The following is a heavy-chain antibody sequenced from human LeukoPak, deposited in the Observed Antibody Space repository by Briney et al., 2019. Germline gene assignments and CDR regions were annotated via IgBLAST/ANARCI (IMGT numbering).Heavy chain of an antibody. CDR3: AGSSSWYYFDY. CDR1: DGSISSYY. J-gene: IGHJ4*02. D-gene: IGHD6-13*01. V-gene: IGHV4-59*01. CDR2: IYYSGST. Sequence: MPSETLSLTCTVSDGSISSYYWSWIRQPPGKGLEWIGYIYYSGSTNYNPSLKSRVTISVDTSKNQFSLKLSSVTAADTAVYYCAGSSSWYYFDYWGQGTLVTVSS.